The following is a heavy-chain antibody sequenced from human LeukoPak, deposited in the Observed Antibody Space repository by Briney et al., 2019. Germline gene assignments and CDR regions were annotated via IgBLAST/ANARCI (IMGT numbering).Heavy chain of an antibody. V-gene: IGHV3-64D*06. D-gene: IGHD5-18*01. CDR2: ISSNGATT. J-gene: IGHJ5*01. Sequence: GGSLRLSCSASGFTFSSYAMHWVRQAPGKGLEYVSSISSNGATTYYADSVKGRFTISTDNSKNTLYHQMSNLRAEDTAVCYCIRRGYNYVYDSWGQGALGTVSS. CDR3: IRRGYNYVYDS. CDR1: GFTFSSYA.